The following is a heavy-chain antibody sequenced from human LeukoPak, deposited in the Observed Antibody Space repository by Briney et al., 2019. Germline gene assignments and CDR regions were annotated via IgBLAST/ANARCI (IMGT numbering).Heavy chain of an antibody. D-gene: IGHD4-23*01. V-gene: IGHV4-38-2*02. CDR2: IYYSGST. CDR1: GYSISSGYY. Sequence: SETLSLTCTVSGYSISSGYYWGWIRQPPGKGLEWIGYIYYSGSTNYNPSLKSRVTISVDTSKNQFSLKLSSVTAADTAVYYCARLSDYGGNVDYWGQGTLVTVSS. CDR3: ARLSDYGGNVDY. J-gene: IGHJ4*02.